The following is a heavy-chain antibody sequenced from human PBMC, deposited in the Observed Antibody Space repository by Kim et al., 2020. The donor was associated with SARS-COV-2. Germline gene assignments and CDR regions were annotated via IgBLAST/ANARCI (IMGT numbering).Heavy chain of an antibody. CDR1: GGSISSYY. J-gene: IGHJ6*03. CDR3: ARDGGYSYGYPNYYMDV. D-gene: IGHD5-18*01. Sequence: SETLSLTCTVSGGSISSYYWSWIRQPPGKGLEWIGYIYYSGSTNYNPSLKSRVTISVDTSKNQFSLKLSSVTAADTAVYYCARDGGYSYGYPNYYMDVWGKGTTVTVSS. V-gene: IGHV4-59*01. CDR2: IYYSGST.